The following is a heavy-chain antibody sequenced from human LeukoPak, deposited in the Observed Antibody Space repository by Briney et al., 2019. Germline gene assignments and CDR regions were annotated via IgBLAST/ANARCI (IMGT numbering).Heavy chain of an antibody. V-gene: IGHV3-7*01. CDR3: ARDRCSSTSCYSLSDYYYYMDV. Sequence: GGSLRLSCAASGFTFSSYWMSWVRQAPGKGLEWVANIKQDGSEKFCVDSVKGRFTISRDNAKNSLYLQMNSLRAEDTAVYYCARDRCSSTSCYSLSDYYYYMDVWGKGTTVTVSS. CDR1: GFTFSSYW. CDR2: IKQDGSEK. J-gene: IGHJ6*03. D-gene: IGHD2-2*02.